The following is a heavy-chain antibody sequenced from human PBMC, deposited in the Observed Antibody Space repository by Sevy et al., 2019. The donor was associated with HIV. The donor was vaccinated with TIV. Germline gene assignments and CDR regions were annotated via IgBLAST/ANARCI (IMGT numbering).Heavy chain of an antibody. Sequence: GGSLRLSCVASGFTLSSHNMNWVRQAAGKGLEWVSSISTSSNDIYYADSVRGRFTISRDNARNSMYLKMNSLRVEDTAVYYCARVVAYCSGGTCFPGYYYGMDVWGQGTTVTVSS. V-gene: IGHV3-21*01. CDR3: ARVVAYCSGGTCFPGYYYGMDV. D-gene: IGHD2-15*01. J-gene: IGHJ6*02. CDR2: ISTSSNDI. CDR1: GFTLSSHN.